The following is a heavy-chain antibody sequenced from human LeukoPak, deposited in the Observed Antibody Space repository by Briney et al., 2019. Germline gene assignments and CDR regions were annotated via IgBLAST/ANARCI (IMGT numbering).Heavy chain of an antibody. D-gene: IGHD3-10*01. V-gene: IGHV3-33*01. J-gene: IGHJ4*02. CDR3: ARTQGRFYGSGSYKGSDC. CDR1: GFIFSNYA. Sequence: GSLRLSCAASGFIFSNYAMHWVRQAPGKGLEWVAVIWFDGSHQYYADSVKGRFTISRDNSKKTLYLQMDSLSPEDTAVYYCARTQGRFYGSGSYKGSDCWGQGTLVTVSS. CDR2: IWFDGSHQ.